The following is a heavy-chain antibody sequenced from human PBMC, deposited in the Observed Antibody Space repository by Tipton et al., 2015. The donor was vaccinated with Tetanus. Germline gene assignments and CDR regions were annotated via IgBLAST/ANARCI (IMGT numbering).Heavy chain of an antibody. CDR1: GGSIRGGGYY. CDR3: ARRLIQNWFDP. CDR2: IYYTGNT. V-gene: IGHV4-31*03. Sequence: TLSLTCTVSGGSIRGGGYYWTWIRQHPERGLEWIGYIYYTGNTYYNPSLKSRVTISVDMSKNQFSLKLTSLTAADTAVYYCARRLIQNWFDPWGQGTLVTVSS. J-gene: IGHJ5*02. D-gene: IGHD2-8*01.